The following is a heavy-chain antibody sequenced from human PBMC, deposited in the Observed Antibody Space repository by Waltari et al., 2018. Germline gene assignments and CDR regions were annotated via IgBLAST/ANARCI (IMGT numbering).Heavy chain of an antibody. CDR3: ATRLVAAGTNFDY. CDR1: GDSINSTSYY. J-gene: IGHJ4*02. Sequence: QLQLQESGPGLVKPSETLSLSCTVFGDSINSTSYYWGWVRQPPGKGLEWVGSIYSSGRTSYHPSLESRLTISLDTSKNHYSLRLSSVSAADTAVYYCATRLVAAGTNFDYWGQGSLVTVSS. V-gene: IGHV4-39*02. CDR2: IYSSGRT. D-gene: IGHD1-7*01.